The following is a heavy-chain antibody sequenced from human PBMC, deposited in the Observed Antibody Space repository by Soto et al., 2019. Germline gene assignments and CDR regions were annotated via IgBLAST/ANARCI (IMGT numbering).Heavy chain of an antibody. Sequence: LRLSCAASGFTFSSYAMSWVRQAPGKGLEWVSAISGSGGSTYYADSVKGRFTISRDNSKNTLYLQMNSLRAEDTAVYYCAKDHSPLLWFGELSSGMDVWGQGTTVTVSS. CDR3: AKDHSPLLWFGELSSGMDV. D-gene: IGHD3-10*01. J-gene: IGHJ6*02. CDR2: ISGSGGST. CDR1: GFTFSSYA. V-gene: IGHV3-23*01.